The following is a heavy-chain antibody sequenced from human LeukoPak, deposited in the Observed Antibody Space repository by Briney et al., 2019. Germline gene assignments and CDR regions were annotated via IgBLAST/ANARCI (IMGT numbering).Heavy chain of an antibody. J-gene: IGHJ3*02. V-gene: IGHV3-23*01. Sequence: GGSLRLSCAASGFTFSSYAMSWVRQAPGKGLEWVSAISGSGGSTYYADSVKGRFTISRDNSKNTLYLQMNSLRAEDTAVYYCAKERAYDFWSGYSVVDAFDIWGQGTMVTVSS. CDR2: ISGSGGST. CDR3: AKERAYDFWSGYSVVDAFDI. D-gene: IGHD3-3*01. CDR1: GFTFSSYA.